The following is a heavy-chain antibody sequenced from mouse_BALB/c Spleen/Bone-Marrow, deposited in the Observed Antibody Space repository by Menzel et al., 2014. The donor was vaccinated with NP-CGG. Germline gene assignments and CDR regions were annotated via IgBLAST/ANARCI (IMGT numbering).Heavy chain of an antibody. CDR2: ISSGGSYT. CDR3: TREGYDGQMDY. D-gene: IGHD2-2*01. Sequence: EVKLVESGGGLVKPGGSLKPSCAASGFTFSSYAMSWVRQSPEKRLEWVAEISSGGSYTYYPDTVTGRFTISRDNAKNALILEMSSLRSEDTAMYCCTREGYDGQMDYWGQGTSVTVSS. V-gene: IGHV5-9-4*01. CDR1: GFTFSSYA. J-gene: IGHJ4*01.